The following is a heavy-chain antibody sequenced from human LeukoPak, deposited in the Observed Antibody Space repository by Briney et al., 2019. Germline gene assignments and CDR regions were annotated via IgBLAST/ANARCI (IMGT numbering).Heavy chain of an antibody. Sequence: PGGSLRLSCAASGFSFSSYAMSWVRQAPGKGLEWVSCISSSSSYIYYADSVKGRFTISRDNAKNSLYLQVNSLRAEDTAVYYCARDRGRYDSSGYYYEGYFDYWGQGTLVTVSS. V-gene: IGHV3-21*01. CDR1: GFSFSSYA. CDR3: ARDRGRYDSSGYYYEGYFDY. J-gene: IGHJ4*02. CDR2: ISSSSSYI. D-gene: IGHD3-22*01.